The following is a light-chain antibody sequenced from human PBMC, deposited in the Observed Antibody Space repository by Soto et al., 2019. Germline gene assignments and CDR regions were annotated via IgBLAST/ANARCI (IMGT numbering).Light chain of an antibody. CDR2: EIS. V-gene: IGLV2-14*01. CDR3: NSYRREATGV. J-gene: IGLJ1*01. Sequence: QSALTQPASVSGSPGQSITISCTGTSSDVGGYNDVSWYQQLPGKAPKLIIYEISNRPSGVSNRFSGSKSGNTASLTISGLEAEDDADYYCNSYRREATGVFGTGTKLTVL. CDR1: SSDVGGYND.